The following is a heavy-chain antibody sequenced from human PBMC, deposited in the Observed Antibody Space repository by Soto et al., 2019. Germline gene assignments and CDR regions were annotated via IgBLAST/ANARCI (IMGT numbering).Heavy chain of an antibody. CDR2: IYYSGST. V-gene: IGHV4-28*01. CDR3: ARTESLLGGLHRTWFDP. D-gene: IGHD2-15*01. Sequence: SETLSLTCAVSGYSISSSNWWGWIRQPPGKGLEWIGYIYYSGSTYYNPSLKSRVTMSVDTSKNQFSLKLSSVTAVDTAVYYCARTESLLGGLHRTWFDPWGQGTLVTVSS. J-gene: IGHJ5*02. CDR1: GYSISSSNW.